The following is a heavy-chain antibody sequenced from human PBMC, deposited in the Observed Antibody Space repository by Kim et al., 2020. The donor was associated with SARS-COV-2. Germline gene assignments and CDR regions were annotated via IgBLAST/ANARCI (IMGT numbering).Heavy chain of an antibody. V-gene: IGHV3-48*03. Sequence: GGSLRLSCAASGFTLSSYEMQWVRQAPGKGLEWVSHISSSGTSTYYADSVKGRFTFSRDNAKNSLYLQMNSLRAEDTAVYYCGRGPRDNWKIGYWGQGSLVTVSS. J-gene: IGHJ4*02. CDR3: GRGPRDNWKIGY. CDR1: GFTLSSYE. CDR2: ISSSGTST. D-gene: IGHD1-20*01.